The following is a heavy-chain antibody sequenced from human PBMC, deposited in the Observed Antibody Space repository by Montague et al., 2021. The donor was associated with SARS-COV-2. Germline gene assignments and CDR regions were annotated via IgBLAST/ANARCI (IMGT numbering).Heavy chain of an antibody. CDR3: ARLRYYGGNSGFQGLVEY. Sequence: SETLSLTCIVSGGSISSSSYHWGWIRQPPGKGLEWIGTIYYSGSTYYDPSLKSRVTISVDTSKNQSSLKLSSVTAADTAVYYCARLRYYGGNSGFQGLVEYGGQGALVTVSS. J-gene: IGHJ4*02. V-gene: IGHV4-39*01. CDR1: GGSISSSSYH. CDR2: IYYSGST. D-gene: IGHD4-23*01.